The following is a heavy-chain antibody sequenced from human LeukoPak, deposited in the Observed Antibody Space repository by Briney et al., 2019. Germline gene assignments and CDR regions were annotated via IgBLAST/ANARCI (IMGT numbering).Heavy chain of an antibody. CDR2: IYYSGST. D-gene: IGHD3-3*01. CDR1: GGSISSYY. J-gene: IGHJ4*02. V-gene: IGHV4-59*01. CDR3: ASTTLRFLEWPFDY. Sequence: PSETLSHTCTVSGGSISSYYWSWIRQPPGKGLEWIGYIYYSGSTNYNPSLKSRVTISVDTSKNQFSLKLSSVTAADTAVYYCASTTLRFLEWPFDYWGQGTLVTVSS.